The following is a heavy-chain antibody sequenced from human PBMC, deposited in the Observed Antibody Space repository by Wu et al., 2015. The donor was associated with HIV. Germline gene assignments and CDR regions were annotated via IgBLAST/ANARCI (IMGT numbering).Heavy chain of an antibody. J-gene: IGHJ6*02. CDR1: GGTVSSYA. CDR2: IIPIFGTV. Sequence: QVQLVQSGAEVKKPGSSVKVSCKASGGTVSSYAINWVRQAPGQGFEWMGGIIPIFGTVNFARKFQDRVMITTDESTSTVYMGLSSLRSEDTAVYYCARGLRPGDYYGMDVWGQGTTVTVSS. CDR3: ARGLRPGDYYGMDV. D-gene: IGHD3-16*01. V-gene: IGHV1-69*05.